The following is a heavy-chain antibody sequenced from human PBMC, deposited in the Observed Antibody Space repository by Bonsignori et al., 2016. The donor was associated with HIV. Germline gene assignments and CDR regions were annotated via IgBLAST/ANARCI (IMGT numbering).Heavy chain of an antibody. V-gene: IGHV4-34*01. J-gene: IGHJ6*03. D-gene: IGHD3-3*01. CDR3: ARVMVRTFWSGYYTAGNYYYMDV. Sequence: SETLSLTCAVYGGSFSVYYWSWIRQPPGKGLEWIGEINHSGSTNYNPSLKSRVTISVDTSKNQFSLKLNSVTAADTAVYYCARVMVRTFWSGYYTAGNYYYMDVWGKGTTVTVSS. CDR2: INHSGST. CDR1: GGSFSVYY.